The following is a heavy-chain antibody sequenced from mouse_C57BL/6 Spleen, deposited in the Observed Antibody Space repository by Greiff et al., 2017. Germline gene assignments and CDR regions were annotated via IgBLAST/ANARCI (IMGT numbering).Heavy chain of an antibody. D-gene: IGHD2-2*01. CDR1: GYTFTDYY. V-gene: IGHV1-76*01. CDR3: ARYGSYYAMDY. CDR2: IYPGSGNT. Sequence: VQLQQSGAELVRPGASVKLSCKASGYTFTDYYINWVKQRPGQGLQWIARIYPGSGNTYYNEKFKGKATLTAEKSSSTAYMQLSSLTSEDSAVYFCARYGSYYAMDYWGQGTSVTVSS. J-gene: IGHJ4*01.